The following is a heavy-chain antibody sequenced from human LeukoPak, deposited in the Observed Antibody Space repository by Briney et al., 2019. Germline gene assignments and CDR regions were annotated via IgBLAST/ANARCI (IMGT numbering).Heavy chain of an antibody. CDR2: ISYDGSNK. Sequence: GGSLRLSCAASGFTFSSYGMHWVRQAPGKGLEWVAVISYDGSNKYYADSVKGRFTISRDNSKNTLYLQMNSLRAEDTAVYYCAKGGFSRPFDYWGQGTLVTVSS. CDR3: AKGGFSRPFDY. CDR1: GFTFSSYG. J-gene: IGHJ4*02. D-gene: IGHD3-10*01. V-gene: IGHV3-30*18.